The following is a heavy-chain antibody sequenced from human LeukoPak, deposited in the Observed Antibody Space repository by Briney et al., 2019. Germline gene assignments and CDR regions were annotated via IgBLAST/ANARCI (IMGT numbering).Heavy chain of an antibody. D-gene: IGHD2-21*01. Sequence: SETLSLTCTVSGGSITNNEYYGNWIRQPAGKGLEWIGRIYPSGSTNYNPSLKSRVSISMDTSKNQFSLRLTSVTAADTAVYYCARDFSYWGQGTLVTVSS. CDR3: ARDFSY. CDR2: IYPSGST. V-gene: IGHV4-61*02. J-gene: IGHJ4*02. CDR1: GGSITNNEYY.